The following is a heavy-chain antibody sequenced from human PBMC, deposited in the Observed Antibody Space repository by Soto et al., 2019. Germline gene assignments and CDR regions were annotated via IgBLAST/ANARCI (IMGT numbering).Heavy chain of an antibody. CDR3: ASSKASGNWFDP. J-gene: IGHJ5*02. V-gene: IGHV4-39*01. CDR2: IYYSGCT. D-gene: IGHD2-2*01. CDR1: GGSISSSSYY. Sequence: SETLSLTCTVSGGSISSSSYYWGWIRQPPGKGLEWIGSIYYSGCTYYNPSLKSRVTISVDTSKNQFSLKLSSVTAADTAVYYCASSKASGNWFDPWGQGTLVTVSS.